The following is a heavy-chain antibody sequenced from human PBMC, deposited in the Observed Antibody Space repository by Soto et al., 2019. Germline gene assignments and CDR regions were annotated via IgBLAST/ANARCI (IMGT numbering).Heavy chain of an antibody. CDR3: ARQTDSYYTFDAFDI. Sequence: PSETLSLTCTVSGGSISSSGYYWGWIRQPPGKGLEWIGNIYYSGSTNYNPSLESRVTISVDTSKNQFSLKLSSVTAADTAVYYCARQTDSYYTFDAFDIWGQGTMVPVSS. D-gene: IGHD3-22*01. CDR1: GGSISSSGYY. V-gene: IGHV4-39*01. CDR2: IYYSGST. J-gene: IGHJ3*02.